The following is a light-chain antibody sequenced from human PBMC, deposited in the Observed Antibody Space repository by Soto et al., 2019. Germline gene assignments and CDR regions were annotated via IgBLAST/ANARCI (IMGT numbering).Light chain of an antibody. CDR2: EVS. CDR1: SSDVGSYNR. V-gene: IGLV2-14*02. CDR3: SSLTRSDTWV. Sequence: QSALTQPASASGSPGQSITISCTGGSSDVGSYNRVSWYRQHPGKAPQLMIYEVSNRPSGVSNRFSGSKSGNTASLTISGLQAEDEADYFCSSLTRSDTWVIGGGTKLTVL. J-gene: IGLJ3*02.